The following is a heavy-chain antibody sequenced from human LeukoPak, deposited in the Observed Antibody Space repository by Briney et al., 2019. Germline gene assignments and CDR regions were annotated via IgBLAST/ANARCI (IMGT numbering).Heavy chain of an antibody. D-gene: IGHD2-2*01. J-gene: IGHJ4*02. Sequence: SETLSLTCTVSGGSISSYYWSWIRQPPGKGLEWIGYIYHSGSTYYNPSLKSRVTISVDRSKNQFSLKLSSVTAADTAVYYCARHQLLTRSIDYWGQGTLVTVSS. CDR2: IYHSGST. V-gene: IGHV4-59*08. CDR3: ARHQLLTRSIDY. CDR1: GGSISSYY.